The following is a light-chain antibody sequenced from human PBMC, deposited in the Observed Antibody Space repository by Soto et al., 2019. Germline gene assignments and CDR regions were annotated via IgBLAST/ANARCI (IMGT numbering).Light chain of an antibody. V-gene: IGKV3-20*01. CDR1: ERLSSVY. CDR3: QPYGGSPLIT. CDR2: GAS. J-gene: IGKJ5*01. Sequence: EIVLTQSPCTLSFSPGERATLSCRASERLSSVYLAWYQQRPGQPPRLLIYGASNRATGIPDRFSGSGSGTDFTLIINRLEPEDVAIYYCQPYGGSPLITFGQGTRLEIK.